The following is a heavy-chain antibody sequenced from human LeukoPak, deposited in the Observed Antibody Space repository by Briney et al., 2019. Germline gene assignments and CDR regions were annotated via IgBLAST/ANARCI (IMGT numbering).Heavy chain of an antibody. D-gene: IGHD4-17*01. V-gene: IGHV3-30*04. Sequence: GGSLRLSCAASGFTFNSYAMHWVRQAPGKGLEWVAVISYDGSNKYYADSVKGRFTISRDNSKNTLYLQMNSLRAEDTAVYYCARDRPLLLYGDLDYWGQGTLVTVSS. J-gene: IGHJ4*02. CDR3: ARDRPLLLYGDLDY. CDR2: ISYDGSNK. CDR1: GFTFNSYA.